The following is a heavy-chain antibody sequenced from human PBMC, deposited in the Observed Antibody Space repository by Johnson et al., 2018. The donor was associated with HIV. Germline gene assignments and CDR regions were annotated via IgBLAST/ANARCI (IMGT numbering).Heavy chain of an antibody. J-gene: IGHJ3*02. CDR2: IWYDGSNK. D-gene: IGHD3-22*01. CDR3: AKNHFDSSALEAFDI. V-gene: IGHV3-33*06. Sequence: QVQLVESGGGVVQPGRSLRLSCAASGFTFSSYGMHWVRQAPGKGLEWVAVIWYDGSNKYYADSVKGRLTISRDNSKNTLFLQMNSLRAEDTAAYFCAKNHFDSSALEAFDIWGQGTMVTVSS. CDR1: GFTFSSYG.